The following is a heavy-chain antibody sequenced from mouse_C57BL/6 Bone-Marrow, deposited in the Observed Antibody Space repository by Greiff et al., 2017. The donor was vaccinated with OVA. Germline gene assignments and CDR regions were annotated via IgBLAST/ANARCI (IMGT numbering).Heavy chain of an antibody. V-gene: IGHV10-3*01. CDR2: IRSKSSNYAT. Sequence: EVKVVESGGGLVQPKGSLKLSCAASGFTFNTYAMHWVRQAPGKGLEWVARIRSKSSNYATYYADSVKDRFTISRDDSQSMLYLQMNNLKTEDTAMYYCVRESPPDGSSYWFAYWGQGTLVTVSA. CDR1: GFTFNTYA. CDR3: VRESPPDGSSYWFAY. J-gene: IGHJ3*01. D-gene: IGHD1-1*01.